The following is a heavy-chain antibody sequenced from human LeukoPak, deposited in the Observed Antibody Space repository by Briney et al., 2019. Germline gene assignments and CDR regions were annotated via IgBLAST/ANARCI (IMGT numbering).Heavy chain of an antibody. V-gene: IGHV3-48*03. CDR3: ASREVLWFGELRDY. J-gene: IGHJ4*02. CDR2: ISSSGSTI. D-gene: IGHD3-10*01. CDR1: GFTFSSYE. Sequence: GGSLRLSCAASGFTFSSYEMNWVRQAPGKGLEWVSYISSSGSTIYYADSVKGRFTISRDNAKNSLYLQTNSLRAEDTAVYYCASREVLWFGELRDYWGQGTLVTVSS.